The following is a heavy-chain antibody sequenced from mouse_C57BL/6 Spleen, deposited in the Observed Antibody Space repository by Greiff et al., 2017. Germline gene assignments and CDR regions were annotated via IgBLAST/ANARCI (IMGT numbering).Heavy chain of an antibody. Sequence: QVQLQQSGPELVKPGASVKISCKASGYAFSSSWMNWVKQRPGKGLEWIGRIYPGDGDTNYNGKFKGKATLTEDKSSSTSYMQLSSLTYEDSAVYFCALGTTEGFAYWGQGTLVTVSA. CDR3: ALGTTEGFAY. D-gene: IGHD2-13*01. CDR2: IYPGDGDT. V-gene: IGHV1-82*01. CDR1: GYAFSSSW. J-gene: IGHJ3*01.